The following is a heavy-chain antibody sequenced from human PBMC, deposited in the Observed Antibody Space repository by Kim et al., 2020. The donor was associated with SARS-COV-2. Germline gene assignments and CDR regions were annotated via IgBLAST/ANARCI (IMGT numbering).Heavy chain of an antibody. V-gene: IGHV6-1*01. CDR3: ARDFSGSGWYPRRYYFDY. CDR2: TYYRSKWYN. D-gene: IGHD6-19*01. CDR1: GDSVSSNSAA. J-gene: IGHJ4*02. Sequence: SQTLSLTCAISGDSVSSNSAAWNWIRQSPSRGLEWLGRTYYRSKWYNDYAVSVKSRITINPDTSKNQFSLQLNSVTPEDTAVYYCARDFSGSGWYPRRYYFDYWGQGTLVTVSS.